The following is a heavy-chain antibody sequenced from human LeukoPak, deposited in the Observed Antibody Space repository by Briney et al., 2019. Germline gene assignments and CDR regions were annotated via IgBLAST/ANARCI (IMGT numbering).Heavy chain of an antibody. J-gene: IGHJ4*02. D-gene: IGHD5-12*01. CDR3: ARGRYSGTTYYFDY. V-gene: IGHV3-23*01. CDR1: GFICSDYA. CDR2: ISSSGSGGNT. Sequence: GGSLRLSCTASGFICSDYAMSWARQAPGKGLEWVAGISSSGSGGNTYYADSVKGRFTISRDTSKNILFLQMNSLRAEDTAMYYCARGRYSGTTYYFDYWGQGTLVTVSS.